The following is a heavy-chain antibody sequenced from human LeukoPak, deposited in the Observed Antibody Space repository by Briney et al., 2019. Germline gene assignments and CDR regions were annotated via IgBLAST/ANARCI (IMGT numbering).Heavy chain of an antibody. D-gene: IGHD3-22*01. CDR3: ARVLLPLYGMDV. J-gene: IGHJ6*02. Sequence: GGSLRLSCAASGFTFSSYAMHWVRQAPGKGLEWVAVISYDGSNKYYADSVKGRFTISRDNSKNTLYLQMNSLRAEDTAVYYCARVLLPLYGMDVWGQGTTVTVSS. CDR1: GFTFSSYA. CDR2: ISYDGSNK. V-gene: IGHV3-30-3*01.